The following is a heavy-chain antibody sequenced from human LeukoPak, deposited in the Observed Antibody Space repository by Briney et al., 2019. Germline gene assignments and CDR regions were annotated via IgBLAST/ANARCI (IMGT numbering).Heavy chain of an antibody. V-gene: IGHV1-69*13. CDR2: IIPIFGTA. J-gene: IGHJ6*02. D-gene: IGHD2-2*01. CDR3: ARKTPPDYYYYGMDV. Sequence: GASVKVSCKASGGTFSSYAISWVRQAPGQGLEWMGGIIPIFGTANYAQKFQGRVTITADESTSTAYMELSSLRSEDTAVYYCARKTPPDYYYYGMDVWGQGTTVIVSS. CDR1: GGTFSSYA.